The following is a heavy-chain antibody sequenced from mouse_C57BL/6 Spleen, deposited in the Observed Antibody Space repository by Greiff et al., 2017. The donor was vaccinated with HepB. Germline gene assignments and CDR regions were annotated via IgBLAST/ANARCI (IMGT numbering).Heavy chain of an antibody. Sequence: QVQLQPPGPELVKPGASVKLSCKASGYPFTSSWMHWVQQRPGQGLEWIGNINPSNGGTNYNEKFKSKAPLTVDKSSSTAYMQLSSLTSEDSAVYYCARTAQATLDYYAMDYWGQGTSVTVSS. CDR1: GYPFTSSW. D-gene: IGHD3-2*02. J-gene: IGHJ4*01. CDR3: ARTAQATLDYYAMDY. V-gene: IGHV1-53*01. CDR2: INPSNGGT.